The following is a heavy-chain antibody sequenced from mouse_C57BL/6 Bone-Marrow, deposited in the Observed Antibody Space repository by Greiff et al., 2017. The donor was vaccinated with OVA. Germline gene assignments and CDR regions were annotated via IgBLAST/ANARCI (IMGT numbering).Heavy chain of an antibody. V-gene: IGHV5-6*02. J-gene: IGHJ4*01. CDR1: GFTFSSYG. Sequence: EVMLVESGGDLVKPGGSLKLSCAASGFTFSSYGMSWVRQTPDKRLEWVATISSGGSYTYYPDSVKGRFTISRDNAKNTLYLQMSSLKSEDIAMYYCARRRGMDYWGQGTSVTVSS. CDR2: ISSGGSYT. CDR3: ARRRGMDY.